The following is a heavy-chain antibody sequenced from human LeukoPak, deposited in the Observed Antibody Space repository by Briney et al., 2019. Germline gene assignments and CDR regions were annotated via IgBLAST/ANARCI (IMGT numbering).Heavy chain of an antibody. D-gene: IGHD1-1*01. CDR1: GGSISSGGYS. J-gene: IGHJ4*02. V-gene: IGHV4-30-2*01. CDR2: IYHSGST. CDR3: AREMGSGSLGY. Sequence: PSQTLSLTCAVSGGSISSGGYSWSWIRQPPGKGLEWIGYIYHSGSTYYNPSLKSRVTISVDRSKNQFSLKLSSVTAADTAVYYCAREMGSGSLGYWGQGTLVTVSS.